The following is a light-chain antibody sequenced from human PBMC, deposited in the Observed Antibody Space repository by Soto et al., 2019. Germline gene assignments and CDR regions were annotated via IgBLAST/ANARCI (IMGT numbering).Light chain of an antibody. Sequence: DIQMTQSPSSVSASVGDRVTITCRASQGISSWVAWYQQKPGKAPKLLIYAASSLQSGVPSRCSGSESGTDFTLTISSLQPEDFATYYCQQANSFPLTFGGGTKVEIK. J-gene: IGKJ4*01. CDR3: QQANSFPLT. CDR2: AAS. V-gene: IGKV1-12*01. CDR1: QGISSW.